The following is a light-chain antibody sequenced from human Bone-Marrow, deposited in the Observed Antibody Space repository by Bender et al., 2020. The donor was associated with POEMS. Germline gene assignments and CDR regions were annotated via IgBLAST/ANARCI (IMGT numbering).Light chain of an antibody. CDR2: RNN. J-gene: IGLJ3*02. CDR3: AAWDDNLSTWV. Sequence: QSVLTQPPSASGTPGQRVTISCSGSSSNIGSNYVYWYQQVPGTAPKLLIYRNNQRPSGVPDRFSGYKSGSSASLAISGLLSEDEADYYCAAWDDNLSTWVFGGGTKLTVL. V-gene: IGLV1-47*01. CDR1: SSNIGSNY.